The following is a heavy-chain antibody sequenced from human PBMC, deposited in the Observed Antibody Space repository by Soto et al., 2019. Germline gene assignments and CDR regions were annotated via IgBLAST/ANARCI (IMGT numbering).Heavy chain of an antibody. CDR2: ISGSGGST. D-gene: IGHD3-22*01. J-gene: IGHJ3*02. CDR3: AKDRASGPRITMIVVVITSGAFDI. V-gene: IGHV3-23*01. CDR1: GFTFSSYA. Sequence: GGSLRLSCAASGFTFSSYAMSWVRQAPGKGLEWVSAISGSGGSTYYADSVKGRFTISRDNSKNTLYLQMNSLRAEDTAVYYCAKDRASGPRITMIVVVITSGAFDIWGQGTMVTVS.